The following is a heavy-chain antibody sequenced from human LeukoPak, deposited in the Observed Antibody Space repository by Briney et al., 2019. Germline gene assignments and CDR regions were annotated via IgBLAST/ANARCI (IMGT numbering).Heavy chain of an antibody. J-gene: IGHJ6*03. Sequence: SVKVSCKASGGTFSSYAISWVRQAPGQGLEWMGGTIPIFGTASYAQKFQGRVTITADESTSTAYMELSSLRSEDTAVYYCAREREYCSGGSCPPDYYYYYYMDVWGKGTTVTVSS. V-gene: IGHV1-69*13. CDR2: TIPIFGTA. CDR1: GGTFSSYA. CDR3: AREREYCSGGSCPPDYYYYYYMDV. D-gene: IGHD2-15*01.